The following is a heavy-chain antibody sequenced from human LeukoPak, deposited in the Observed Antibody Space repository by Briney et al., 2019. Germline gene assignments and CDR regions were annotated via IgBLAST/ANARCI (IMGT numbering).Heavy chain of an antibody. J-gene: IGHJ4*02. V-gene: IGHV1-24*01. Sequence: ASVKVSCKISEYSLSDLSIHWVREAAGEGLEWMGGFDAENNKMVYSQRFQGRVTMTEDTSADTAYMELTGLRSEDTAMYFCATDRVYRSSGRSWGFFDYWGQGTLVIVSS. CDR1: EYSLSDLS. D-gene: IGHD6-19*01. CDR3: ATDRVYRSSGRSWGFFDY. CDR2: FDAENNKM.